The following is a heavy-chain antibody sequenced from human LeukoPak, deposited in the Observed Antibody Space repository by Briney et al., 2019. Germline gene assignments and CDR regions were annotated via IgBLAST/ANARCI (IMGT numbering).Heavy chain of an antibody. D-gene: IGHD3-16*01. CDR1: GFTFSSYW. J-gene: IGHJ4*02. Sequence: GGSLRLSCAASGFTFSSYWMHWVRQAPGKGLEWVSMISGASGKSYSADSVKGRFTVSRDDSKNTLFLQMNSLRVDDTAVYYCATWGHVEYWGQGTQVTVSS. V-gene: IGHV3-23*01. CDR3: ATWGHVEY. CDR2: ISGASGKS.